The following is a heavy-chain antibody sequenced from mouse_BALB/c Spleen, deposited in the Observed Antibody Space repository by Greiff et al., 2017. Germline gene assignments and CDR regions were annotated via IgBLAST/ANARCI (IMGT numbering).Heavy chain of an antibody. V-gene: IGHV1-7*01. D-gene: IGHD2-14*01. CDR3: ARDYYRYDWYFDV. Sequence: QVQLQQSGAELAKPGASVKMSCKASGYTFTSYWMHWVKQRPGQGLEWIGYINPSTGYTEYNQKFKDKATLTADKSSSTAYMQLSSLTSEDSAVYYCARDYYRYDWYFDVWGAGTTVTVSS. J-gene: IGHJ1*01. CDR1: GYTFTSYW. CDR2: INPSTGYT.